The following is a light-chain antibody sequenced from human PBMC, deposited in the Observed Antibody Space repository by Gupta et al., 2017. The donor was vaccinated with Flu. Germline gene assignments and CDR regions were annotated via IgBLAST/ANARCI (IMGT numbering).Light chain of an antibody. CDR1: QSISSW. CDR2: KAS. Sequence: PSTLSASVGDRVTITCRASQSISSWLAWYQQKPGKAPKLLIYKASSLESGVPSRFSGSGSGTEFTLTISSLQPDDFATYYCQQSNSYSGTFGQGTKLEIK. J-gene: IGKJ2*01. CDR3: QQSNSYSGT. V-gene: IGKV1-5*03.